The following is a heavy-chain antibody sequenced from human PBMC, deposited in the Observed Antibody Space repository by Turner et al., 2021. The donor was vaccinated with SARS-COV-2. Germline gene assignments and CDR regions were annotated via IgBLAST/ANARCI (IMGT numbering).Heavy chain of an antibody. J-gene: IGHJ4*02. Sequence: QVQLVQSGAEVKKPGSSVKVSCKASGGTFSSYGISWVRQATGQGLELMGRIIPILGIANYAKKFQGRVTNTADKSTSTAYMELSSLRTEDTAVYYCASLFEYYDSRGYYFFDYWGQGTLVTVSS. D-gene: IGHD3-22*01. V-gene: IGHV1-69*04. CDR2: IIPILGIA. CDR1: GGTFSSYG. CDR3: ASLFEYYDSRGYYFFDY.